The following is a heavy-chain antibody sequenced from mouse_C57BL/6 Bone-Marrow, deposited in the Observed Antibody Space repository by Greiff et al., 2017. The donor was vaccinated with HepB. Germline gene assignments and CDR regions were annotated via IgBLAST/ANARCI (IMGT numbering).Heavy chain of an antibody. CDR1: GYTFTSYD. D-gene: IGHD1-1*01. CDR3: ARKGTTVVAHFDY. J-gene: IGHJ2*01. CDR2: IYPRDGST. Sequence: QVQLQQSGPELVKPGASVKLSCKASGYTFTSYDINWVKQRPGQGLEWIGWIYPRDGSTKYNEKFKGKATLTVDTSSSTAYIELHSLTSEDSAVYFFARKGTTVVAHFDYWGQGTTLTVSS. V-gene: IGHV1-85*01.